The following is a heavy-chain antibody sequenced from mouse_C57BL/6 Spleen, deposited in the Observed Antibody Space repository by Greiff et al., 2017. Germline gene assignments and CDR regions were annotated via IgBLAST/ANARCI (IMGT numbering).Heavy chain of an antibody. J-gene: IGHJ1*03. Sequence: VQLQQSGAELMKPGASVKLSCEATGYTFTGYWIEWVRQRPGHGLEWVGDIFPGSGSTNYNAKFKGKATFTADHSSNTPYMQLRSLTSEDSAIYCFARGPDGNHRRWDFDVWGTGTTVTGSS. V-gene: IGHV1-9*01. D-gene: IGHD2-1*01. CDR1: GYTFTGYW. CDR2: IFPGSGST. CDR3: ARGPDGNHRRWDFDV.